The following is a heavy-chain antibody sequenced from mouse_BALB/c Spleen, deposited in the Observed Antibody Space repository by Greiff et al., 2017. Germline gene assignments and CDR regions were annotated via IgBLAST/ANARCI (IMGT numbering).Heavy chain of an antibody. D-gene: IGHD2-1*01. J-gene: IGHJ4*01. V-gene: IGHV5-9-4*01. CDR2: ISSGGNDT. CDR3: AREGPYGNYAMDY. Sequence: EVQLMESGGGLVKPGGSLKLSCAASGFTFSSYDMSWVRQSPEERLEWVAEISSGGNDTYYPDTVTGRVTISRDNAKNTLYLEMSSMRSEDTAMYYCAREGPYGNYAMDYWGQGTSVTVSS. CDR1: GFTFSSYD.